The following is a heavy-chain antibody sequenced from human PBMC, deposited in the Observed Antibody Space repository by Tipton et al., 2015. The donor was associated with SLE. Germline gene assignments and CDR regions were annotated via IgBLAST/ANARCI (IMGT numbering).Heavy chain of an antibody. CDR1: GGSITSYY. V-gene: IGHV4-59*01. D-gene: IGHD4-17*01. CDR2: IYYSGST. J-gene: IGHJ5*02. Sequence: TLSLTCTVSGGSITSYYWNWIRQPPGKGLEWIGYIYYSGSTNYNPSLKSRVTISVDTSKNQFSLKLSSVTAADTAVYYCARDGGGDYGFDPWGQGTLVTVSS. CDR3: ARDGGGDYGFDP.